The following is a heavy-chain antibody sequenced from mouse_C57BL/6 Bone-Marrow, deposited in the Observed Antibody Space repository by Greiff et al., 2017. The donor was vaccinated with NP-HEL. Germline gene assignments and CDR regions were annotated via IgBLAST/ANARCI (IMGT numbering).Heavy chain of an antibody. J-gene: IGHJ4*01. V-gene: IGHV1-61*01. D-gene: IGHD2-1*01. CDR3: ARGRIYYGNSNYAMDY. CDR1: GYTFTSYW. Sequence: QVQLKQPGAELVRPGSSVKLSCKASGYTFTSYWMDWVKQRPGQGLEWIGNIYPSDSETHYNQKFKDKATLTVDKSSSTAYMQLSSLTSEDSAVYYCARGRIYYGNSNYAMDYWGQGTSVTVSS. CDR2: IYPSDSET.